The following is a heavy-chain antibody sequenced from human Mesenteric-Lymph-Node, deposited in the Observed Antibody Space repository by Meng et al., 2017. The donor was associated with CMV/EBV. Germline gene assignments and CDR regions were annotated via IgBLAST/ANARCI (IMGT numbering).Heavy chain of an antibody. CDR1: AFTFSSHS. D-gene: IGHD5-18*01. CDR3: AKVGGAYSYGYNLDV. V-gene: IGHV3-33*06. J-gene: IGHJ6*02. Sequence: GGSLKISCAASAFTFSSHSMSWVRQAPGKGLQWVAVIWYDGNTAFYGDSVKGRFTISRDNSKNTLYLQMSTLRAEDTAVYYCAKVGGAYSYGYNLDVWGPGTTVTVSS. CDR2: IWYDGNTA.